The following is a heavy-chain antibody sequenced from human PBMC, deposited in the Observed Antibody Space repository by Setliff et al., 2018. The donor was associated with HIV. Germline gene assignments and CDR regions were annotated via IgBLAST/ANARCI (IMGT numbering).Heavy chain of an antibody. CDR3: ARGGYSHGSAFDL. Sequence: GESLTISCKSSGYTFMSVWIGWVRQMPGRGLEWMGIIYPGDSSAKYSPSFQGRVTISADKSISTAFLQWSSLHVSDTAIYYCARGGYSHGSAFDLWGQGTMVTVSS. V-gene: IGHV5-51*01. CDR1: GYTFMSVW. J-gene: IGHJ3*01. D-gene: IGHD5-18*01. CDR2: IYPGDSSA.